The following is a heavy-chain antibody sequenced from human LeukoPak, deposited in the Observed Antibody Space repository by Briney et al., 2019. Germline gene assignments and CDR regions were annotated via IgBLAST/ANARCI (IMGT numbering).Heavy chain of an antibody. D-gene: IGHD3-10*01. Sequence: GGSLRLSCAASGFTFSSYAMSWVRQAPGKGLEWVSAISGSGGNTYYEDSVKGRFSISRDNSKNTLYLQMNSLRAEDAAVYYCAKENLWFGELLSSSNSQLDYWGQGTLVTVSS. V-gene: IGHV3-23*01. CDR1: GFTFSSYA. J-gene: IGHJ4*02. CDR2: ISGSGGNT. CDR3: AKENLWFGELLSSSNSQLDY.